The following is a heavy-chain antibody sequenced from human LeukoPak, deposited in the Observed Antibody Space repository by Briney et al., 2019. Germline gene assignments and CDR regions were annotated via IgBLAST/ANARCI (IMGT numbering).Heavy chain of an antibody. CDR1: GYTFTGYY. D-gene: IGHD6-6*01. CDR3: ARTYSSSFNWFDP. V-gene: IGHV1-2*02. J-gene: IGHJ5*02. Sequence: ASVKVSCKASGYTFTGYYMHWVRQAPGQGLEWMGWTNPNSGGTNYAQKFQGRVTMTRDTSISTAYVELSRLISDDTAVYYCARTYSSSFNWFDPWGQGTLVTVSS. CDR2: TNPNSGGT.